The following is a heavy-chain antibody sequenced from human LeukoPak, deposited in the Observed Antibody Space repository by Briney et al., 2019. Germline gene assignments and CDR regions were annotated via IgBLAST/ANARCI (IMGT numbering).Heavy chain of an antibody. CDR1: GYTFTSYY. V-gene: IGHV1-46*01. D-gene: IGHD3-22*01. Sequence: ASVKVSCKASGYTFTSYYMHWVRQAPGQGLEWMGIINPSGGSTSYAQKFQDRVTMTRDTSTSTVYMELSSLRSEDTAVYYCARAPLHYYDSSGYSRYNWFDPWGQGTLVTVSS. CDR2: INPSGGST. J-gene: IGHJ5*02. CDR3: ARAPLHYYDSSGYSRYNWFDP.